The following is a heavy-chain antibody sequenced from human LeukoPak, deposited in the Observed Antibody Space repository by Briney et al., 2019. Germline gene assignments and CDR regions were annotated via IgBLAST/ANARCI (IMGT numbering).Heavy chain of an antibody. V-gene: IGHV5-51*01. Sequence: GESLKISCKGSGYSFTSYWIVWVRQMPGKGLEWMGISYPGDSDTRYSPSFQGQVTLSADKSISTAYLQWSSLKASDTTMYYCARLVSGVGNWFDPWGQGTLVTVPS. CDR1: GYSFTSYW. CDR2: SYPGDSDT. CDR3: ARLVSGVGNWFDP. J-gene: IGHJ5*02. D-gene: IGHD1-26*01.